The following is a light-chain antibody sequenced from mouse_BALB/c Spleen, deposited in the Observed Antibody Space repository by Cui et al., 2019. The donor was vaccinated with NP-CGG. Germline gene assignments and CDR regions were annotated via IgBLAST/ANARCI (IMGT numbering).Light chain of an antibody. J-gene: IGLJ1*01. CDR2: GTN. V-gene: IGLV1*01. CDR1: TGAVTTSNY. CDR3: ALWYSNHWV. Sequence: QAVVAQDSALTTSPGDTVTLTCRSSTGAVTTSNYANLVQEKPDHLFTGLIGGTNNRVPGVPARFSGSLIGDKAALTITGAQTEDEAIYFCALWYSNHWVFGGGTKLTVL.